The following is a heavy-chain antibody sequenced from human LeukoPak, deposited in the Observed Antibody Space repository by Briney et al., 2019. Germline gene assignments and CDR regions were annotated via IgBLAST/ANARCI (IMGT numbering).Heavy chain of an antibody. V-gene: IGHV4-59*01. CDR2: IYYSGST. D-gene: IGHD3-9*01. Sequence: PSETLSLTCTVSGGSISSYYWSWIRQPPGKGLEWIGYIYYSGSTNYNPSLKSRVTISVDTSKNQFSLKLSSVTAADTAVYYCARDRAWLFAGDAFDIWGQGTMVTVSS. CDR1: GGSISSYY. CDR3: ARDRAWLFAGDAFDI. J-gene: IGHJ3*02.